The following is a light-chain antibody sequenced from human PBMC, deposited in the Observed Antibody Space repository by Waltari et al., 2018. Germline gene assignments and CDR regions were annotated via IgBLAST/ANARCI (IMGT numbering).Light chain of an antibody. V-gene: IGKV1-12*01. J-gene: IGKJ3*01. CDR2: GTS. CDR3: QQAKSFPIT. CDR1: QDIGNR. Sequence: DIQMTQSRSSVSASIGDRVTLTCRASQDIGNRLAWYQQKPGKAPNLLIYGTSSLQTGVPSRFSGSGSGTEFTLTISSLQPEDFATYYCQQAKSFPITFGPGTKVDIK.